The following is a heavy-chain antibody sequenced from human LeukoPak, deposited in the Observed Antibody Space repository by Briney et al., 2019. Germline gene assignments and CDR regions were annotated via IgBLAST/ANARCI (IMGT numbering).Heavy chain of an antibody. CDR1: GFTFSSYG. CDR3: ARERREHTGDDAFDI. V-gene: IGHV3-21*01. D-gene: IGHD1-14*01. CDR2: ISSSSSYI. Sequence: GGSLRLSCAASGFTFSSYGVNWVRQAPGKGLEWVSSISSSSSYIYYADSVKGRFTISRDNAKNSLYLQMNSLRAEDTAVYYCARERREHTGDDAFDIWGQGTMVTVSS. J-gene: IGHJ3*02.